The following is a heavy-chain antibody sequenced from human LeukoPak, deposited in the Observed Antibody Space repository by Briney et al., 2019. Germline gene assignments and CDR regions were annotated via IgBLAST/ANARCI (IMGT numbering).Heavy chain of an antibody. CDR3: IRWYDSGDFFHY. Sequence: GGSLRLSCAASGFTFSSYAMSWIRQAPGKGLEWVSAISGSGGSTYYADSVKGRFTISRDNSKNTLYLQMNSLKTEDTAVYYCIRWYDSGDFFHYWGQGTLVTVSS. D-gene: IGHD4-17*01. CDR2: ISGSGGST. CDR1: GFTFSSYA. V-gene: IGHV3-23*01. J-gene: IGHJ4*02.